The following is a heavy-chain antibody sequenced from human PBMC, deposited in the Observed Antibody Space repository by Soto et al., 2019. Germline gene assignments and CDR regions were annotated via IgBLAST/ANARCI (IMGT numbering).Heavy chain of an antibody. Sequence: GGSLRLSCAASGFTFSSYWMSWVRQAPGKGLEWVANIKQDGSEKYYVDSVKGRFTISRDNAKNSLYLQMNSLRAEDTAVYYCAIYSSGWGRPYYFDYWGQGTLVTVSS. CDR3: AIYSSGWGRPYYFDY. CDR2: IKQDGSEK. V-gene: IGHV3-7*01. CDR1: GFTFSSYW. D-gene: IGHD6-19*01. J-gene: IGHJ4*02.